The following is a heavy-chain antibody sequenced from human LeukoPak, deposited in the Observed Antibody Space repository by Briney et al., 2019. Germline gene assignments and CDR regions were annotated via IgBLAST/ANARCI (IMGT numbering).Heavy chain of an antibody. CDR2: INPNSGGT. J-gene: IGHJ4*02. D-gene: IGHD6-19*01. CDR3: ARVSCGCSPRHYFDY. CDR1: GYTFTGYY. Sequence: ASVKVSCKASGYTFTGYYMHWVRQAPGQGLEWMGWINPNSGGTNYAQKFQGRVTMTRDTSISTAYMELSRLRSDDTAVYYCARVSCGCSPRHYFDYWGQGTLVTVSS. V-gene: IGHV1-2*02.